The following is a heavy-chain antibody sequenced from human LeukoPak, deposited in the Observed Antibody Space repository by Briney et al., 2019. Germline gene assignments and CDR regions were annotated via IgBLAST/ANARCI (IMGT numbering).Heavy chain of an antibody. CDR2: IYYSGST. J-gene: IGHJ4*02. CDR1: GDSISNYY. Sequence: SETLSLTCAVSGDSISNYYWGWIRQPPGKGLEWIGYIYYSGSTNYNPSLKSRVTISVDTSKNQFSLKLSSVTAADTAVYYCAREVVAAAGTVDYWGQGTLVIVSS. V-gene: IGHV4-59*01. D-gene: IGHD6-13*01. CDR3: AREVVAAAGTVDY.